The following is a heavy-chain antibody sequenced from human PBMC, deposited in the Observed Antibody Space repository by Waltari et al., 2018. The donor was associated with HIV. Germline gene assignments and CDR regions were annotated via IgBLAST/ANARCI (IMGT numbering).Heavy chain of an antibody. CDR1: GGSISSGGYY. Sequence: QVQLQESGPGLVKPYQTLSLTCTVSGGSISSGGYYWSWIRQHPGQGMEWIGYIYYSGSTYYNPSLKSRVTISVDTSKNQFSLKLSSVTAADTAVYYCARDRGYYGSGSYKGGWYFDYWGQGTLVTVSS. CDR2: IYYSGST. CDR3: ARDRGYYGSGSYKGGWYFDY. V-gene: IGHV4-31*03. J-gene: IGHJ4*02. D-gene: IGHD3-10*01.